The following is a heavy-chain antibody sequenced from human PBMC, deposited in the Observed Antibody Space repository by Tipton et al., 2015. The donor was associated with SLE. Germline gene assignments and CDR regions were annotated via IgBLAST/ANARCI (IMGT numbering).Heavy chain of an antibody. Sequence: TLSLTCTVSGDSITTTTYYWGWIRQSPGKGLEWIGSIYYSGSTYYNPSLKSRVTISVDTSKNHFSLKLDSVSAADAAVYYCATHVAESPWASTKDIYYFDSWGQGTLVTVSS. D-gene: IGHD1-14*01. CDR1: GDSITTTTYY. CDR3: ATHVAESPWASTKDIYYFDS. V-gene: IGHV4-39*02. CDR2: IYYSGST. J-gene: IGHJ4*02.